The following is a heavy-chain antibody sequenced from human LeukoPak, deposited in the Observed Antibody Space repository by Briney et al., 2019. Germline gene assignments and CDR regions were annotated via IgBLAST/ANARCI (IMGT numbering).Heavy chain of an antibody. V-gene: IGHV3-21*01. D-gene: IGHD3-22*01. CDR2: ISSSSSYI. CDR1: GFTFSSYS. Sequence: PGWSLRLSCAASGFTFSSYSMIWVRQAPGKGLAWVSSISSSSSYIYYADSAKGPFTISRDHAQNSMYQQMNSLRAEDTAVYYCARGLTYYYDSSGYGDYWGQGTLVTVSS. CDR3: ARGLTYYYDSSGYGDY. J-gene: IGHJ4*02.